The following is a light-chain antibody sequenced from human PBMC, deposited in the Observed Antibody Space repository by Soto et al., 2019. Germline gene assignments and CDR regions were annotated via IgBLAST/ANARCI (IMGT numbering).Light chain of an antibody. CDR3: QTWDTGIGVV. CDR2: LNSDGRH. V-gene: IGLV4-69*02. CDR1: SGHSNYA. J-gene: IGLJ2*01. Sequence: QLVLTQSPSASASLGASVKLTCTLSSGHSNYAIAWHQQQPEKGPRYLMNLNSDGRHSKGDGIPDRFSGSTSGAERHLTIASLQSEDEADYYGQTWDTGIGVVFGGGTRLTVL.